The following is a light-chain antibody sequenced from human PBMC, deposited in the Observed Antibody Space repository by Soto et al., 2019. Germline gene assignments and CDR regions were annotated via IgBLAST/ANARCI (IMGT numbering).Light chain of an antibody. V-gene: IGKV1-39*01. CDR1: QSVSTY. CDR2: GAS. J-gene: IGKJ2*01. CDR3: QHSYNNPTT. Sequence: DIQMTQSPSSLSASVGDRVTITCRAIQSVSTYLNWYQQKPGKAPNLLIYGASSLQSGVPSRFSGSGSGTEFTLTITSLQPGDFATYYCQHSYNNPTTFGQGTKVDLK.